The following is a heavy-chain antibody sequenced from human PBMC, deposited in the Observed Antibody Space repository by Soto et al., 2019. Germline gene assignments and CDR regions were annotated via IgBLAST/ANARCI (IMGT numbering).Heavy chain of an antibody. J-gene: IGHJ3*02. CDR1: GYTFTSYG. CDR3: ARDQGSRGWYDAFDI. Sequence: ASVKVSCKASGYTFTSYGISWVRQAPGQGLEWMGWISAYNGNTNYAQKLQGRVTMTTDTSTSTAYMELRSLRSDDTAVYYCARDQGSRGWYDAFDIWGQGTIVTVSS. D-gene: IGHD6-19*01. V-gene: IGHV1-18*01. CDR2: ISAYNGNT.